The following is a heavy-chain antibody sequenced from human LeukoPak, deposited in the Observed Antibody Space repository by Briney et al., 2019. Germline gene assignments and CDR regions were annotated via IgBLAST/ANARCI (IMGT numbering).Heavy chain of an antibody. J-gene: IGHJ4*02. CDR2: FDPEDGET. D-gene: IGHD4-11*01. CDR1: GYTLTELF. Sequence: ASVKVSCKVSGYTLTELFMHWVRQAPGKGLEWMGGFDPEDGETIYAQKFQGRVTMTEDTSTDTAYMELSSLRSEDTAVYYCATDSPHDYSNYASVYWGQGTLVTVSS. CDR3: ATDSPHDYSNYASVY. V-gene: IGHV1-24*01.